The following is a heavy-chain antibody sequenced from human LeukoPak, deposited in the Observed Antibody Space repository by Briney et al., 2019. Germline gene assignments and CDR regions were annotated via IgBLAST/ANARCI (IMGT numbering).Heavy chain of an antibody. J-gene: IGHJ6*03. CDR3: AKEELRRITMWGYMDV. V-gene: IGHV3-30*02. D-gene: IGHD3-10*02. Sequence: PGGSLRLSCAASGFTFSSYGMHWVRQAPGKGLEWVAFIRYDGSKKYYTDSVKGRFTISRDNSKNTLYLQMNSLSAEDTAFYYCAKEELRRITMWGYMDVWGKGTMVTISS. CDR2: IRYDGSKK. CDR1: GFTFSSYG.